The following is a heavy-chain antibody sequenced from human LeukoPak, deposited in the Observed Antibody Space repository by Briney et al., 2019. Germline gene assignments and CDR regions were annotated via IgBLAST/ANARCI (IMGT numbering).Heavy chain of an antibody. CDR2: ISGSGDRT. CDR1: GFAFSSYE. V-gene: IGHV3-23*01. CDR3: VKYRDGSQPWC. D-gene: IGHD5-24*01. Sequence: GGSLRLSCAASGFAFSSYEMSWVRPAPGKGLEWVSAISGSGDRTFYRDSVKGRFIISRDNSKNTLYLQMYSLGAEDTALYYCVKYRDGSQPWCWGQGTLVTVSS. J-gene: IGHJ4*02.